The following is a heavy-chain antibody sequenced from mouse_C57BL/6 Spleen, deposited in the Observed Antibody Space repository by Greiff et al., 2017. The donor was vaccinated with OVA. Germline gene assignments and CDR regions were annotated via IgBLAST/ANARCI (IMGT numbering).Heavy chain of an antibody. CDR2: ISRGRSTI. CDR1: GFTFSNYG. V-gene: IGHV5-17*01. D-gene: IGHD2-4*01. CDR3: ARRGYDYGDGAWFAY. Sequence: EVQGVESGGGLVKPGGSLKLSCAASGFTFSNYGMHWVRQAPEKGLEWVAYISRGRSTIYYADTVKGRFTISRDPAKNNLFLQMTRLRSEDTAMYYCARRGYDYGDGAWFAYWGQGTLVTVSA. J-gene: IGHJ3*01.